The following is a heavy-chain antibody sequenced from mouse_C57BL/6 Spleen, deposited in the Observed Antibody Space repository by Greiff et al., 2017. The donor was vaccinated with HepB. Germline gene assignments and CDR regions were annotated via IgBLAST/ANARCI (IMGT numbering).Heavy chain of an antibody. Sequence: EVQLVESGGGLVQPGGSLSLSCAASGFTFTDYYMSWVRQPPGKALEWLGFIRNKANGYTTEYSASVKGRFTISRDNSQIILYLQMNALRAEDSATYYCARSFGFAYWGQGTLVTVSA. CDR1: GFTFTDYY. V-gene: IGHV7-3*01. J-gene: IGHJ3*01. CDR3: ARSFGFAY. CDR2: IRNKANGYTT.